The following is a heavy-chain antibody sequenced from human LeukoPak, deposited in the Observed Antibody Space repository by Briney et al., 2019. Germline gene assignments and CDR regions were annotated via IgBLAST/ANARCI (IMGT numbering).Heavy chain of an antibody. Sequence: SETLSLSCTVSGVSISGSYWSWIRQPAGKGLEWVGRIYSSGSTNYDPSLKSRATMSVDTSKNQFSLKLSSVTAADTAVYYCGRQAAAGTRGLYFDYWGQGTLVTVSS. D-gene: IGHD6-13*01. V-gene: IGHV4-4*07. J-gene: IGHJ4*02. CDR1: GVSISGSY. CDR3: GRQAAAGTRGLYFDY. CDR2: IYSSGST.